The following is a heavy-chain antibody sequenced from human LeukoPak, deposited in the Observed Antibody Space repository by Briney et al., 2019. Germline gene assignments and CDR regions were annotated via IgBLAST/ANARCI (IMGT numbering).Heavy chain of an antibody. CDR3: ASGLWFGSRDY. D-gene: IGHD3-10*01. V-gene: IGHV3-23*01. J-gene: IGHJ4*02. CDR2: ISGSGSTT. Sequence: VRQXXXXXVXWVSAISGSGSTTYYPDSVKGRFTISRDNSKSTLYLQMNSLRAEDTAVYYCASGLWFGSRDYWGQGTLVTVSS.